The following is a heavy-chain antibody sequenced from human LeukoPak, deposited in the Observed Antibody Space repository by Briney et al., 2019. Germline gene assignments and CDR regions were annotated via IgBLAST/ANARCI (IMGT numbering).Heavy chain of an antibody. CDR1: GGTLSDHV. V-gene: IGHV1-69*01. CDR3: ATYDVLTGFEY. J-gene: IGHJ4*02. D-gene: IGHD3-9*01. CDR2: IIPLKGTS. Sequence: SVKVSCKASGGTLSDHVISWVRQAPGHGLEWMGGIIPLKGTSKLTQKLQDRATISADESTNTVYMEVRSLRSEDTALYYCATYDVLTGFEYWGQGTLVSVSS.